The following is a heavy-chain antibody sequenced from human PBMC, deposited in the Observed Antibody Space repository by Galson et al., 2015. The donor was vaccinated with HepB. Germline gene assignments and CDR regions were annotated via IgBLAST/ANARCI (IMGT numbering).Heavy chain of an antibody. CDR1: GFTFSSYS. V-gene: IGHV3-21*01. D-gene: IGHD5-12*01. CDR3: ARDGLRVALLDY. Sequence: SLRLSCAASGFTFSSYSMNWVRQAPGKGLEWVSSISSSSSYIYYADSVKGRFTISRDNAKNSLYLQMNSLRAEDTAVYYCARDGLRVALLDYWGQGTLVTVSS. CDR2: ISSSSSYI. J-gene: IGHJ4*02.